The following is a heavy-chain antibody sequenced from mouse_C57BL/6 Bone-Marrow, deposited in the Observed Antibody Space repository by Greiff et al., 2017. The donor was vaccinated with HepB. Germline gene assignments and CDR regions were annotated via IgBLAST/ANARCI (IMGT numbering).Heavy chain of an antibody. CDR3: ARHGGYGSSPYYFDY. CDR2: FYPGSGSI. CDR1: GYTFTEYT. V-gene: IGHV1-62-2*01. J-gene: IGHJ2*01. Sequence: QVHVKQSGAELVKPGASVKLSCKASGYTFTEYTIHWVKQRSGQGLEWIGWFYPGSGSIKYNEKFKDKATLTADKSSSTVYMELSRLTSEDSAVYFCARHGGYGSSPYYFDYWGQGTTLTVSS. D-gene: IGHD1-1*01.